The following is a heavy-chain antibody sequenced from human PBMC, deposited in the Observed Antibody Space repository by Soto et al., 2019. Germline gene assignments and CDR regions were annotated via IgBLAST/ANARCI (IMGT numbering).Heavy chain of an antibody. D-gene: IGHD5-18*01. CDR3: ARDGNFAFRGYSFAFDF. Sequence: ASVKVSCKASGYRFTTYYIHWVRQAPGQGLEWMGRMNLDTGGTTYAQKFQGRVTVTRDTSISTAYMEVSSLKSDDTAMYYCARDGNFAFRGYSFAFDFWGQGTLVTVSS. CDR2: MNLDTGGT. CDR1: GYRFTTYY. J-gene: IGHJ4*02. V-gene: IGHV1-2*06.